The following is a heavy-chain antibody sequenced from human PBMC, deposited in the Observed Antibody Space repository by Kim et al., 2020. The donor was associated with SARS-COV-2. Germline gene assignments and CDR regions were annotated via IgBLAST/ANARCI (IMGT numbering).Heavy chain of an antibody. Sequence: GGSLRLSCAASGFTFTKFWMTWVRQAPGKGLEWVANIREDGSEKYYVDSVKGRFTISRDNAKNSLSLQMNGLRAEDTAEYYCAIGWGWYEHWCQGTRVT. CDR2: IREDGSEK. V-gene: IGHV3-7*03. D-gene: IGHD1-26*01. CDR1: GFTFTKFW. CDR3: AIGWGWYEH. J-gene: IGHJ5*02.